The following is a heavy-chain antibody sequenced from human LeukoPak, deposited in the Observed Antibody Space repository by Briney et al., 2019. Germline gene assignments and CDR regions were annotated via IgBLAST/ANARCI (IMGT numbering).Heavy chain of an antibody. CDR1: GGTFSSYA. V-gene: IGHV1-69*05. J-gene: IGHJ5*02. Sequence: GASVQVSCKASGGTFSSYAISWVRQAPGQGLEWMGGIIPIFGTANYAQKFQGRVTITTDESTSTAYMELSRLRSEDTAVYYCAREVAAGGITWFDPWVQGALVTVSS. CDR2: IIPIFGTA. D-gene: IGHD6-13*01. CDR3: AREVAAGGITWFDP.